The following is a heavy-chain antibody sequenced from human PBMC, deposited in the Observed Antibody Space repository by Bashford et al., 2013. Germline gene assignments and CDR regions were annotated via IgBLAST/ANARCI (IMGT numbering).Heavy chain of an antibody. CDR3: ASWPSEYSFSYFDY. D-gene: IGHD5-18*01. CDR2: IYYVGRP. Sequence: SETLSLTCTVSGGSIRDYYWSWIRQPPGKGLEWIGYIYYVGRPTYNPSLKSRVTISLDTSKSQFSLNMNSVTAADTAVYYCASWPSEYSFSYFDYWGQGSLVTVSS. V-gene: IGHV4-59*01. CDR1: GGSIRDYY. J-gene: IGHJ4*02.